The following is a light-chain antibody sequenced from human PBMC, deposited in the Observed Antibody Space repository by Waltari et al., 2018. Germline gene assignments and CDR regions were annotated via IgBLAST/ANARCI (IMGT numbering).Light chain of an antibody. V-gene: IGKV1-9*01. CDR2: AAS. Sequence: IHLPQSPSSISASLGDRDTLTCWASPGISSYLAWYQQKPGKAPRLLIYAASTLQSGVPSRFSGSGSGTDFTLTISSLQPEDFATYYCQQLNSYPFTFGPGTKVDIK. CDR1: PGISSY. J-gene: IGKJ3*01. CDR3: QQLNSYPFT.